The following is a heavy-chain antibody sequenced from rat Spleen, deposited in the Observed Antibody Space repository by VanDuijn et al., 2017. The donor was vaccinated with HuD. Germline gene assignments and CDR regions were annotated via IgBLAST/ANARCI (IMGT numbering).Heavy chain of an antibody. CDR1: GFSLTNYN. CDR2: IWNPGGT. J-gene: IGHJ2*01. V-gene: IGHV2-41*01. D-gene: IGHD1-7*01. CDR3: VRHDDY. Sequence: QVQLKESGPGLVQPSQTLSLTCTVAGFSLTNYNVHWVRQPPGKGLEWMGVIWNPGGTYYNSPLKSRLSISTNTSKSQVFLKMNSLQTEDTAIYYCVRHDDYWGQGVMVTVSS.